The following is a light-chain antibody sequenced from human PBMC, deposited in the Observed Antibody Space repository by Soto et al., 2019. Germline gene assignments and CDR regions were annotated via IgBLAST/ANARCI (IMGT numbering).Light chain of an antibody. CDR1: QSISSW. Sequence: DIQMSQSPSTLSASVGDRVTITCRASQSISSWLAWYQQKPGKAPKLLIYKASSLESGVPSRFSGSGSGTEFTLTINGLQPDDFATYYCQQYTSYSPTFGQGTKVEIK. V-gene: IGKV1-5*03. CDR3: QQYTSYSPT. CDR2: KAS. J-gene: IGKJ1*01.